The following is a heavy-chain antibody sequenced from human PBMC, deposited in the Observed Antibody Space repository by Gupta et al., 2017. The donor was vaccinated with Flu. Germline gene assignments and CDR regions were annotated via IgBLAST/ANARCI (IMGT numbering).Heavy chain of an antibody. Sequence: QVQLVESGGGVVQPGRSLRLSCAASGFTFDSFGMHWVRQAPGKGLEWVAVISYDEINKYYAGSVKGRFTISRDNAENTLYLRMDNLRIEDTALYYCAKDLRGSGAFQHLDEWGQGTMVIVSS. J-gene: IGHJ4*02. V-gene: IGHV3-30*19. CDR3: AKDLRGSGAFQHLDE. D-gene: IGHD3-10*01. CDR2: ISYDEINK. CDR1: GFTFDSFG.